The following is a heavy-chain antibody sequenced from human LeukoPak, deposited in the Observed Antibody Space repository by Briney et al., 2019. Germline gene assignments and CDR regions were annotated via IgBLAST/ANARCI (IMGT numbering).Heavy chain of an antibody. J-gene: IGHJ4*02. CDR2: ISGSGAST. Sequence: GGSLRLSCAASGFTVSSNYMSWVRQAPGKGLEWVSAISGSGASTYYADSVKGRFTISRDNSKNTLHLQMNNLRAEDTAVYYCAKDVLRSLYDNSGYFDYWGQETLVTVSS. V-gene: IGHV3-23*01. CDR3: AKDVLRSLYDNSGYFDY. CDR1: GFTVSSNY. D-gene: IGHD3-22*01.